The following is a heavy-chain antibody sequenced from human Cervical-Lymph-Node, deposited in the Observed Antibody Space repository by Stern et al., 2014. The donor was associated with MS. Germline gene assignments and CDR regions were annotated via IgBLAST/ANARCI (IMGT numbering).Heavy chain of an antibody. J-gene: IGHJ4*02. V-gene: IGHV3-33*01. CDR2: IWYDGSNP. CDR3: ASAYSSSHYYFDY. Sequence: VQLVESGGGLVQPGRSLRLSCAASGFSFSRYAMHWVRQAPSKGLEWVALIWYDGSNPYYADSVTGRFTISRDNFKNTLYLQMNSLRAEDTAVYYCASAYSSSHYYFDYWGQGTLVTVSS. CDR1: GFSFSRYA. D-gene: IGHD6-13*01.